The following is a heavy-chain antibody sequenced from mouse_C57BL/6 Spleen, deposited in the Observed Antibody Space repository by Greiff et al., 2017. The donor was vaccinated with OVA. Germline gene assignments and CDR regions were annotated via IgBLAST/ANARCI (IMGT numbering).Heavy chain of an antibody. CDR1: GYTFTSYW. CDR3: ARSEGDYYGDY. CDR2: IHPNSGST. D-gene: IGHD3-3*01. V-gene: IGHV1-64*01. J-gene: IGHJ2*01. Sequence: QVQLQQPGAELVKPGASVKLSCKASGYTFTSYWMHWVKQRPGQGLEWIGMIHPNSGSTNYNEKFKSKATLTVDKSSSTAYMQLSSLTSEDAAVYCWARSEGDYYGDYWGQGTTLTVSS.